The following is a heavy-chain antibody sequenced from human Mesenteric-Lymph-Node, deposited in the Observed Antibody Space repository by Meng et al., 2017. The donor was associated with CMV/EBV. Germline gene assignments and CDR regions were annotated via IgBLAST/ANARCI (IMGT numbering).Heavy chain of an antibody. V-gene: IGHV1-69*10. Sequence: SVKVSCKASGGTFGSYGISWVRQAPGQGLEWVGGIIPLIRVAQYAHKFQGRVTITADTSATTVYLELTSLTSEDTAVYYCAREMKLAGPGVYANQYYKNAMDVWGQGTTITVSS. D-gene: IGHD2/OR15-2a*01. CDR2: IIPLIRVA. J-gene: IGHJ6*02. CDR1: GGTFGSYG. CDR3: AREMKLAGPGVYANQYYKNAMDV.